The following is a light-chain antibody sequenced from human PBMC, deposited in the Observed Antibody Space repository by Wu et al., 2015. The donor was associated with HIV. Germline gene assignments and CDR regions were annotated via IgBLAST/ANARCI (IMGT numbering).Light chain of an antibody. CDR2: AAS. CDR1: QRIDSRS. Sequence: EIVLSQSSGTLSLSPGEGATVSCRASQRIDSRSLAWYQQRLGQAPRLLISAASNRAAGIPDRFNGSGSGTDFILTISGLEPEDSAVYFCQQYGGSPPVTFGQGTRLEIK. CDR3: QQYGGSPPVT. V-gene: IGKV3-20*01. J-gene: IGKJ5*01.